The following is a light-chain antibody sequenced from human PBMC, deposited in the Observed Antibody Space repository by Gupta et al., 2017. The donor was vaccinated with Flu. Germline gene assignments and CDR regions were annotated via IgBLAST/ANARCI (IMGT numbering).Light chain of an antibody. CDR2: WAS. J-gene: IGKJ4*01. V-gene: IGKV4-1*01. CDR1: QSVLYSLNNKNY. Sequence: IVMTQSPDSLAVSLGERATIHCKSSQSVLYSLNNKNYLNWYQQKPGQPPKVLIHWASIREAGVPDRFSGSGSGTDFTLTISSLQPEDVAIYYCQQCLGAPSFGGGTKVEIK. CDR3: QQCLGAPS.